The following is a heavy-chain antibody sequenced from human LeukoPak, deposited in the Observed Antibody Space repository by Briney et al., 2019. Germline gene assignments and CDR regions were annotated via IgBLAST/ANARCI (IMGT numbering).Heavy chain of an antibody. CDR1: GFTFTTYA. D-gene: IGHD3-10*01. Sequence: GGSLRLSCAASGFTFTTYAMSWVRQAPGKGLEWVSAISGSGGSTYYADSVKGRFTISRDNSKNTLYLQMNSLRAEDTAVYYCAKDRLVGGSGSSGDFDYWGQGTLVTVSS. CDR3: AKDRLVGGSGSSGDFDY. V-gene: IGHV3-23*01. J-gene: IGHJ4*02. CDR2: ISGSGGST.